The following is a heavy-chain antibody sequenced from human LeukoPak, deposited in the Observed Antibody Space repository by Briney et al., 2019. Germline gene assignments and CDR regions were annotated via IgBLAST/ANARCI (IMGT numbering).Heavy chain of an antibody. J-gene: IGHJ4*02. V-gene: IGHV3-74*01. D-gene: IGHD5-12*01. CDR3: ARDIATTPVY. CDR1: GFTFSNYW. Sequence: GGSLRLSCTASGFTFSNYWMHWVRQAPGEGLVWVSRITNDGSGATYADSVKGRFTISRDNAKNTVYLQMNSLRAEDTAVYYCARDIATTPVYWGQGTLVTVPS. CDR2: ITNDGSGA.